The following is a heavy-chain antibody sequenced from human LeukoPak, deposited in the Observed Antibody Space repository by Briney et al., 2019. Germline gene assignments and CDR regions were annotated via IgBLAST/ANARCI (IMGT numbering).Heavy chain of an antibody. D-gene: IGHD6-6*01. CDR2: ISSSSSYI. CDR3: ARDWGYSSSSPHY. Sequence: PGWSLRLSCAASGFTFSSYSMNWVRQARGKGLEWVSSISSSSSYIYYADSVKGRFTISRDNAKNSLYLQMNSLRAEDTAVYYCARDWGYSSSSPHYWGQGTLVTVSS. J-gene: IGHJ4*02. V-gene: IGHV3-21*01. CDR1: GFTFSSYS.